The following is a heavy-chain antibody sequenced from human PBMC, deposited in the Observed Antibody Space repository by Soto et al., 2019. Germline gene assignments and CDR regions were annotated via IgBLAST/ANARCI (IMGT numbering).Heavy chain of an antibody. CDR2: IYYSGST. D-gene: IGHD6-6*01. CDR3: ARAGLSGGAARFDY. J-gene: IGHJ4*02. V-gene: IGHV4-59*01. Sequence: SETLSLTCTVSGGSISSYYWSWIRQPPGKGLEWIGYIYYSGSTNYNPSLKSRVTISVDTSKNQFSLKLSSVTAADTAVYYCARAGLSGGAARFDYWGQGTLVTVSS. CDR1: GGSISSYY.